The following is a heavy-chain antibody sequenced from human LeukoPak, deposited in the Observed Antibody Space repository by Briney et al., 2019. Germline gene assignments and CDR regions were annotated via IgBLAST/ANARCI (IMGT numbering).Heavy chain of an antibody. V-gene: IGHV3-30*03. Sequence: QSGGSLRLSCAASGFTFSSYGMHWVRQAPGKGLEWVAVISYDGSNKYYADSVKGRFTISRDNSKNTLYLQMNSLRGEDTAVYYCAREEGHNTGWLYFDYWGQGTLVTVSP. D-gene: IGHD6-19*01. CDR2: ISYDGSNK. CDR1: GFTFSSYG. J-gene: IGHJ4*02. CDR3: AREEGHNTGWLYFDY.